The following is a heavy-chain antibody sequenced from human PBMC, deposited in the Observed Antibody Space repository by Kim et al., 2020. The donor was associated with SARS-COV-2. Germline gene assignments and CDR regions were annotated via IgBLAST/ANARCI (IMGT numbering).Heavy chain of an antibody. Sequence: GGSLRLSCAASGFTLSTYAMHWVRQTPGKGLQWVAVISYDGSNNHYADSVKGRFTISRDNSKNTLYLQMNSLRPEDTAVYHCARDPWSRLRGLIYSYYGLDVWGQRTTDTVS. D-gene: IGHD3-10*01. J-gene: IGHJ6*01. CDR3: ARDPWSRLRGLIYSYYGLDV. CDR1: GFTLSTYA. CDR2: ISYDGSNN. V-gene: IGHV3-30-3*01.